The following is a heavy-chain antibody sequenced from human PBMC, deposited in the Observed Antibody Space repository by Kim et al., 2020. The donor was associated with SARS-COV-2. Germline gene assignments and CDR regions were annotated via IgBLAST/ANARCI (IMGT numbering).Heavy chain of an antibody. V-gene: IGHV1-8*01. Sequence: ASVKVSCKASGYTFTSYDINWVRQATGQGLEWMGWMNPNSGNTGYAQKFQGRVTMTRNTSISTAYMELSSLRSEDTAVYYCARQSPGYCSGGSCYSGYYYYYMDVWGKGTTVTVSS. CDR3: ARQSPGYCSGGSCYSGYYYYYMDV. J-gene: IGHJ6*03. CDR2: MNPNSGNT. CDR1: GYTFTSYD. D-gene: IGHD2-15*01.